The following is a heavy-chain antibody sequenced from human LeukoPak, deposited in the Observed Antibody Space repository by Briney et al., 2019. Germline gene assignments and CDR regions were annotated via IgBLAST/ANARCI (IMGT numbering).Heavy chain of an antibody. CDR1: GFTFSSYG. CDR3: AKEVVGIYDPGDY. Sequence: PGGSLRLSCAASGFTFSSYGMHWVSQAPGRGLEWVTFIRYDGSNKYYADSVKGRFTISRDNSKNTLYLQMNSLRAEDTAVYYCAKEVVGIYDPGDYWGQGTLVTVSS. D-gene: IGHD1-26*01. J-gene: IGHJ4*02. V-gene: IGHV3-30*02. CDR2: IRYDGSNK.